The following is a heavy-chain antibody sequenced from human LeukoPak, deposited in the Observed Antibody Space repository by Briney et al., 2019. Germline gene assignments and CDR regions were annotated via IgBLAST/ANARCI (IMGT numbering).Heavy chain of an antibody. CDR1: GGTLSNFD. CDR3: ARGGSYNWFDP. V-gene: IGHV1-69*01. D-gene: IGHD1-26*01. J-gene: IGHJ5*02. CDR2: IIPIFGTA. Sequence: SVKVSCKASGGTLSNFDIHWVRQGPGQGLEWMGGIIPIFGTANYAQKFQGRVTITADESTSTAYMELSSLRSEDTAEYYCARGGSYNWFDPWGQGTLVTVSS.